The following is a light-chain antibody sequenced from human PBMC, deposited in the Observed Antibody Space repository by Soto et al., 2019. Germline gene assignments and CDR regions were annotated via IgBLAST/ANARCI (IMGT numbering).Light chain of an antibody. CDR1: QNIDTW. CDR2: TAS. V-gene: IGKV1-5*03. J-gene: IGKJ1*01. CDR3: QQYSDSSRS. Sequence: DIQMTQSPSTLSASIGDRRTISCRASQNIDTWLDWYQQRPGEAPKLLIYTASNLENGVPSRFSGSGSGTAFTLTISSLQPEDFATYYCQQYSDSSRSFGQWTQVE.